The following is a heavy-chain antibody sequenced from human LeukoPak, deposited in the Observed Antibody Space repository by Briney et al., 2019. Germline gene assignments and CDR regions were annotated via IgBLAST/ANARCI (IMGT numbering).Heavy chain of an antibody. D-gene: IGHD4-17*01. CDR2: ISSSSSYI. V-gene: IGHV3-21*01. Sequence: GGSLRLSCAASGFTFSSYTMNWVRQAPGKGLEWVSSISSSSSYIYYADSVKSRFTISRDNAKNSLYLQMNSLRAEDTAVYYCARDRPTTVTTTVFDYWGQGTLVTVSS. J-gene: IGHJ4*02. CDR1: GFTFSSYT. CDR3: ARDRPTTVTTTVFDY.